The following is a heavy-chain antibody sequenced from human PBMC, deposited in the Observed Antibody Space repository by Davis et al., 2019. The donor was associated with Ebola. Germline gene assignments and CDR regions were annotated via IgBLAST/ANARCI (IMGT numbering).Heavy chain of an antibody. CDR2: VNPNSGNT. J-gene: IGHJ4*02. CDR1: GYTFTSYD. Sequence: AASVTVSCKASGYTFTSYDINWVRQATGQGLEWMGWVNPNSGNTGYAQKFQGRVTMTRNLSISTAYMELNSLRSEDTAVYFCARRVGARSGFDYWGQGTLVTVSS. V-gene: IGHV1-8*01. CDR3: ARRVGARSGFDY. D-gene: IGHD1-26*01.